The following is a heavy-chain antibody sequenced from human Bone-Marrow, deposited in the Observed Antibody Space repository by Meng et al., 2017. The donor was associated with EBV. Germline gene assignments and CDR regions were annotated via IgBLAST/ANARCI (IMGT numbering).Heavy chain of an antibody. J-gene: IGHJ1*01. CDR1: GFTFSIYW. Sequence: EGQLVESGGGLVQPGGSLSLSCAASGFTFSIYWMHWVRQAPGKGLVWVSRINSDGSTTTYADSVKGRFTISRDNAKNTLYLQMNSLRAEDTAVYYCVRGGGGSYQEYFQHWGQGTLVTVSS. CDR2: INSDGSTT. V-gene: IGHV3-74*01. D-gene: IGHD1-26*01. CDR3: VRGGGGSYQEYFQH.